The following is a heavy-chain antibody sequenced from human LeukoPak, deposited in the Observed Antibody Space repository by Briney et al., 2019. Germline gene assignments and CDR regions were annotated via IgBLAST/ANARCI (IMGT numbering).Heavy chain of an antibody. J-gene: IGHJ3*02. Sequence: PSETLSLTCTVSGGSISSGSYYWSWIRQPAGKGLGWIGRIYTSGSTNYNPSLKSRVTISVDTSKNQFSLKLSSVTAADTAVYYCAREQGDAFDIWGQGTMVTVSS. V-gene: IGHV4-61*02. CDR1: GGSISSGSYY. CDR2: IYTSGST. CDR3: AREQGDAFDI.